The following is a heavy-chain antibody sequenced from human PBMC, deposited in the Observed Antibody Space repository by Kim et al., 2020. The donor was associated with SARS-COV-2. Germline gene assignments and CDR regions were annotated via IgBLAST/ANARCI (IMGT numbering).Heavy chain of an antibody. Sequence: ASVKVSCKASGYTFTSYYMHWVRQAPGQGLEWMGIINPSGGSTSYAQKFQGRVTMTRDTSTSTVYMELSSLRSEDTAVYYCARPLGVDTAMVSPYGMDVWGQGTTVTVSS. V-gene: IGHV1-46*01. CDR3: ARPLGVDTAMVSPYGMDV. CDR2: INPSGGST. CDR1: GYTFTSYY. D-gene: IGHD5-18*01. J-gene: IGHJ6*02.